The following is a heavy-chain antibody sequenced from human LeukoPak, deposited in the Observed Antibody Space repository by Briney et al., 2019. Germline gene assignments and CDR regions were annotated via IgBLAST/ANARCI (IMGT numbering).Heavy chain of an antibody. Sequence: SETLSLTCTVSGGSISSSRYYWGWIRQPPGKGLEWIGSIYYSGSTYYNPSLKSRVTISVDTSKNQFSLKLSSVTAADTAVYYCARHFWTAAATDYWGQGTLVTVSS. CDR2: IYYSGST. CDR1: GGSISSSRYY. CDR3: ARHFWTAAATDY. J-gene: IGHJ4*02. V-gene: IGHV4-39*01. D-gene: IGHD6-13*01.